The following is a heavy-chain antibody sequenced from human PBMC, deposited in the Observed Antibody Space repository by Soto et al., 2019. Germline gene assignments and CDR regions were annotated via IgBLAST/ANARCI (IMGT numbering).Heavy chain of an antibody. J-gene: IGHJ3*02. CDR3: ARKKNGANYNSDDAFDI. D-gene: IGHD1-7*01. V-gene: IGHV3-21*01. Sequence: PGESLKISCAASGFTFSSYSMSWVRQAPGNGLEWVSSISSSGTYIYYSDSVKARFTISRDKAKNSLSLQMDSLRAEDTAVYYCARKKNGANYNSDDAFDIGGQGTMVTVSS. CDR2: ISSSGTYI. CDR1: GFTFSSYS.